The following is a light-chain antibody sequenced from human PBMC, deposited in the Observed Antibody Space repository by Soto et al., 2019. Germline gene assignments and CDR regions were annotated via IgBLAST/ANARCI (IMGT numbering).Light chain of an antibody. CDR3: QQYYNWPPYT. CDR1: QSVDTN. V-gene: IGKV3-15*01. CDR2: SAS. Sequence: EVVMTQSPATLSVSPGDRATLSCRASQSVDTNVVWYQQKPGQPPRLLVHSASIRATGVPARFTGIGSGTDFIRNISGLQPDEFAIYYCQQYYNWPPYTFGEGTRLQIK. J-gene: IGKJ2*01.